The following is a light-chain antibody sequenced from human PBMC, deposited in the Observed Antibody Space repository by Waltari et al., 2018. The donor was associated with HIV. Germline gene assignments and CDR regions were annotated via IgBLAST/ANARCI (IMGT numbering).Light chain of an antibody. V-gene: IGKV1-12*02. CDR2: AAS. CDR1: PGVSYW. Sequence: DIQITQSPSSVSAPVGDRVHITRRAKPGVSYWLAWYQQKPGEAPKLLIDAASSFQSGVPSRFSGSGSGTDFTLTISSLQPEDVATYYCQQANNFPFTFGPGTKVDIK. CDR3: QQANNFPFT. J-gene: IGKJ3*01.